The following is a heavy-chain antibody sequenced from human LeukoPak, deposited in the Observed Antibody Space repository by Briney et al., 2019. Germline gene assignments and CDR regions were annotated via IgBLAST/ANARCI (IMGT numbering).Heavy chain of an antibody. CDR3: ARDSDSSGWPLDY. CDR1: GFTFSSST. Sequence: GGSLRLSCAASGFTFSSSTMDWVRQAPGKGLEWVAVISYDGSNKYYADSVKGRFTISRDNSNNTLYLQMNSLRADDTAVYYCARDSDSSGWPLDYWGQGTLVTVSS. J-gene: IGHJ4*02. V-gene: IGHV3-33*08. D-gene: IGHD6-19*01. CDR2: ISYDGSNK.